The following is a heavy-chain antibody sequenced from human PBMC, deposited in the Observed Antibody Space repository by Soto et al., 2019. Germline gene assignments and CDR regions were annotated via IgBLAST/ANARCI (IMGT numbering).Heavy chain of an antibody. Sequence: PGESLKISCKGSGYSFASYWVSWVRQMPGKGLEWMGRIDPSDSYTNYSPSFQGHVTISADKSISTAYLQWSSLKASDTAMYYCARHYSSSWYYYYYGMDVWGQGTTVTVSS. CDR3: ARHYSSSWYYYYYGMDV. D-gene: IGHD6-13*01. V-gene: IGHV5-10-1*01. CDR1: GYSFASYW. CDR2: IDPSDSYT. J-gene: IGHJ6*02.